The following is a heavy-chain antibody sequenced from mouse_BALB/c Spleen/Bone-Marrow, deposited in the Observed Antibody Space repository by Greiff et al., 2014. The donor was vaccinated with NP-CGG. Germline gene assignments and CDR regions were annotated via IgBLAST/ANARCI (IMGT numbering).Heavy chain of an antibody. D-gene: IGHD1-2*01. V-gene: IGHV5-6-5*01. CDR3: ARHYGYVDAMDY. J-gene: IGHJ4*01. CDR1: GITVSSHT. CDR2: ITGGGTT. Sequence: EVHLVESGGGLVKPGESLKFSCAASGITVSSHTMSWVRQTPEKRLEWVASITGGGTTYYPDSVKGRFTISRDNARNILYLQVSSLRSEDTAIYYCARHYGYVDAMDYWGQGTSVTVSS.